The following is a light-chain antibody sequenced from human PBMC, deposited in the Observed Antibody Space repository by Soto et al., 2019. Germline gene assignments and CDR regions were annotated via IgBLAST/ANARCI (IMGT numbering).Light chain of an antibody. V-gene: IGKV3-11*01. CDR1: QSVNSY. J-gene: IGKJ4*01. CDR2: DAS. Sequence: EIVLTQSPATLSLSPGERATLSCRASQSVNSYLAWYQQNPGQAPRLLIYDASNRATDIPTRFSGSGSVTDFTLTISSLEPEDFAVYYGQQRSNWQEITFGGGTKVESK. CDR3: QQRSNWQEIT.